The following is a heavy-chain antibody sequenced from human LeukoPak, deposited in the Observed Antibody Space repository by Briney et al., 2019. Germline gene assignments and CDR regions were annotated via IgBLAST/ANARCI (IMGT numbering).Heavy chain of an antibody. Sequence: SETLSLTCTVSGGSISSSYWSWIRQPPGKGLEWIGYIYYSGSTNYNPSLKSRVTISVDTSKNQFSLKLSSVTAADTAVYYCAREHLSVRPGVGGYSYGFRGYFDLWGRGTLVTVSS. D-gene: IGHD5-18*01. V-gene: IGHV4-59*01. CDR3: AREHLSVRPGVGGYSYGFRGYFDL. J-gene: IGHJ2*01. CDR1: GGSISSSY. CDR2: IYYSGST.